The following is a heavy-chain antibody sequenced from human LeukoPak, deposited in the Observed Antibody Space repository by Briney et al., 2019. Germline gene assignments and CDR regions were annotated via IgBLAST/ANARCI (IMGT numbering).Heavy chain of an antibody. CDR2: ISRNGESA. J-gene: IGHJ4*02. CDR3: WVNYHNDIYPFDF. CDR1: GLTFSSHG. V-gene: IGHV3-64D*06. D-gene: IGHD3-16*02. Sequence: GGSLRLSCSASGLTFSSHGMNWVRQAPGKGLEYLSAISRNGESAYYADSVKGRFTVSRDNSNNTLYLHMTSLKVVDTAVYFCWVNYHNDIYPFDFWGQGALVTVSS.